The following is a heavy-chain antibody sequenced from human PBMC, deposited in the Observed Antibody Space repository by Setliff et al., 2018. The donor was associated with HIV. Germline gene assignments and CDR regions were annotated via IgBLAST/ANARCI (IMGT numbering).Heavy chain of an antibody. V-gene: IGHV4-31*03. D-gene: IGHD3-10*01. CDR2: IYYSGTA. CDR1: GGSISGGGYY. CDR3: ARKSTLRYYYGSGSLDAFDI. Sequence: SETLSLTCTVSGGSISGGGYYWTWIRQYPGRGLEWIGYIYYSGTAYYKPSLRSRVTISVDTSNNQFSLELSSVTAADTAAYYCARKSTLRYYYGSGSLDAFDIWGQGTKVTVSS. J-gene: IGHJ3*02.